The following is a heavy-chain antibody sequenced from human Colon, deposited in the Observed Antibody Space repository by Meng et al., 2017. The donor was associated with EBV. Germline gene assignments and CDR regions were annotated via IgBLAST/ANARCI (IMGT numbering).Heavy chain of an antibody. CDR2: IYGDGDK. D-gene: IGHD6-13*01. J-gene: IGHJ4*02. CDR1: GFSLSTRGLG. CDR3: VRLRRQKLVLFDF. V-gene: IGHV2-5*04. Sequence: QITLKESGPTVVRPTQTLTLTSTFSGFSLSTRGLGVGWIRQPPGKALEWLALIYGDGDKRYSPSLKNRVAITEDTSKKEVVLTMSIMDPVDTGTYYCVRLRRQKLVLFDFWGQGILVTVDS.